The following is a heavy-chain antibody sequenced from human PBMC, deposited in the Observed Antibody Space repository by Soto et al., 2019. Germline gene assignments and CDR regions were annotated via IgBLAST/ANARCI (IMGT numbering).Heavy chain of an antibody. CDR3: ATSLGREFATGDY. Sequence: QAQVVQSGAEVKEPGASVKVSCKTSGYTLNNYYIHWARQAHGQGLQWMGMINVRGGNTFYAQEFQVRVAMTSDTSASTVYMELNGLTSDDTAVYYCATSLGREFATGDYWGQGSLVTVSS. CDR2: INVRGGNT. CDR1: GYTLNNYY. J-gene: IGHJ4*02. V-gene: IGHV1-46*02. D-gene: IGHD2-15*01.